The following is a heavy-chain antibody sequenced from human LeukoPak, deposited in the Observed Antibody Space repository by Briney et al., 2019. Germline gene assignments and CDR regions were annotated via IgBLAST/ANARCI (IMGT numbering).Heavy chain of an antibody. CDR1: GGTFSSYA. CDR2: IIPIFGTA. Sequence: VASVKVSCKASGGTFSSYAISWVRQAPGQGLEWMGGIIPIFGTANYAQKFQGRVTITADESTSTAYMELSSLRSEDTAVYYCATRGTYYYGSGSYWNWFDPWGQGTLVTVSS. V-gene: IGHV1-69*13. CDR3: ATRGTYYYGSGSYWNWFDP. J-gene: IGHJ5*02. D-gene: IGHD3-10*01.